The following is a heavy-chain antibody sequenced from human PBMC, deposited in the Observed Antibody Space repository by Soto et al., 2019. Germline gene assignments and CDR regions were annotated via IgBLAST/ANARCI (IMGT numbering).Heavy chain of an antibody. CDR2: ISYDGSNK. J-gene: IGHJ5*02. V-gene: IGHV3-30-3*01. Sequence: PGGSLRLSCAASGFTFSSYAMHWVRQAPGKGLEWVAVISYDGSNKYYADSVKGRFTISRDNSKNTLYLQMNSLRAEDTAVYYCARDLSGTTGYNWFDPWGQGTLVTVSS. CDR1: GFTFSSYA. CDR3: ARDLSGTTGYNWFDP. D-gene: IGHD1-7*01.